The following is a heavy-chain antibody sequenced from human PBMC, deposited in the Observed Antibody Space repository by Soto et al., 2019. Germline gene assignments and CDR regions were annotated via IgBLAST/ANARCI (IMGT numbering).Heavy chain of an antibody. CDR3: AREQGPHYDFWSGYYWFDP. D-gene: IGHD3-3*01. CDR2: ISAYNGNT. Sequence: ASVKVSCKASGYTFTSYGISWVRQAPGQGLEWMGWISAYNGNTNYAQKLQGRVTMTTDTSTSTAYMELRSLRSDDTAVYYCAREQGPHYDFWSGYYWFDPWGQGTLVTVSS. J-gene: IGHJ5*02. CDR1: GYTFTSYG. V-gene: IGHV1-18*01.